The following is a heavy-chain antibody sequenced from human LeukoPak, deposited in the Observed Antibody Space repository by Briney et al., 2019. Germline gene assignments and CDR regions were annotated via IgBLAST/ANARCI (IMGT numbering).Heavy chain of an antibody. CDR2: IWYDGSNK. CDR1: GFTFSSYG. D-gene: IGHD6-19*01. J-gene: IGHJ4*02. Sequence: GGSLRLSCAASGFTFSSYGMHWVRQAPGKGLEWVAGIWYDGSNKYYADSVKGRFTISRDNSKNTLYLQMNSLRAEDTAVYYCARGAVADSSPLIDYWGQGTLVTVSS. CDR3: ARGAVADSSPLIDY. V-gene: IGHV3-33*01.